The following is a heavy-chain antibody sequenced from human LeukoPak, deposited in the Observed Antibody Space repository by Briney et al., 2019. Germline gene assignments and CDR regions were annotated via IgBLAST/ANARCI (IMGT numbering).Heavy chain of an antibody. CDR1: GGSISSSSYY. Sequence: SETLSLTCTVSGGSISSSSYYWGWIRQPPGKGLEWIGSIYYSGSTYYNPSLKSRVTISVDTSKNQFSLKLSSVTAADTAVYYCARDFGASSGYGDYWGQGTLVTVSS. V-gene: IGHV4-39*07. D-gene: IGHD3-10*01. J-gene: IGHJ4*02. CDR3: ARDFGASSGYGDY. CDR2: IYYSGST.